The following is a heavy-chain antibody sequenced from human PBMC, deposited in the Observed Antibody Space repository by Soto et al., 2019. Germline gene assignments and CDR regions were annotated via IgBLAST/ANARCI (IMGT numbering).Heavy chain of an antibody. CDR1: GFTFTNAW. CDR3: VTGLRSASLDF. Sequence: EVQLVESGGGLVKPGGSLRLSCVASGFTFTNAWMTWVRQAPGKGREWAGRLKGKADGGTINYAAPVKGRFTISKDDSKNTLYLEMNSLKTEATAVYYVVTGLRSASLDFWGQGTLVTVSS. J-gene: IGHJ4*02. V-gene: IGHV3-15*01. CDR2: LKGKADGGTI. D-gene: IGHD1-26*01.